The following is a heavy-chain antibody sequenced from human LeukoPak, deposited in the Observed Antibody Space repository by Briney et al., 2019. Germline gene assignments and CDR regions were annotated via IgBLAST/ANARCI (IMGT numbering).Heavy chain of an antibody. CDR1: GGSISSYY. CDR2: FYYSGST. V-gene: IGHV4-59*01. J-gene: IGHJ4*02. D-gene: IGHD5-12*01. CDR3: ARGSLGGGYDGDFDY. Sequence: PSETLSLTCTVSGGSISSYYWSWIRQPPGKGLEWIGYFYYSGSTNYNPSLKSRVTISVDTSKNQFSLKLSSVTAADTAVYYCARGSLGGGYDGDFDYWGQGTLVTVSS.